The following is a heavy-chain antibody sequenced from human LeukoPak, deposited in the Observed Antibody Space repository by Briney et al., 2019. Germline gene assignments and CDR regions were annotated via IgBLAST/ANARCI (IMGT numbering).Heavy chain of an antibody. V-gene: IGHV3-9*01. CDR1: GFTFDDYA. Sequence: PGRSLRLSCAASGFTFDDYAMHWVRQAPGKGLEWVSGISWNSGSIGYADSVKGRFTISRDNAKNSLYLQMNSLRAEDTALYYCAKDLDPYYDILTGYSRFDYWGQGTLVTVSS. D-gene: IGHD3-9*01. CDR3: AKDLDPYYDILTGYSRFDY. J-gene: IGHJ4*02. CDR2: ISWNSGSI.